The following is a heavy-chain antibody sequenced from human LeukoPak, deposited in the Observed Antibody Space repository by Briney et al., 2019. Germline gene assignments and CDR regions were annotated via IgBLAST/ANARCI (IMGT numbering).Heavy chain of an antibody. CDR3: ARDGIGYSTSLY. CDR2: ISAYNGKT. V-gene: IGHV1-18*01. D-gene: IGHD6-13*01. CDR1: GYTFTTYA. J-gene: IGHJ4*02. Sequence: ASVKVSCKASGYTFTTYAMNWVRQAPGQGLEWMGWISAYNGKTNYAQKLQGRVTMTTDTSTSTAYMELRSLRYDDTAMYYCARDGIGYSTSLYWGQGTLVTVSS.